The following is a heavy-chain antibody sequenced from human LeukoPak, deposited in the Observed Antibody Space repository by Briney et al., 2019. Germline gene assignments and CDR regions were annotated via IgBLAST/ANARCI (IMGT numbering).Heavy chain of an antibody. J-gene: IGHJ4*02. D-gene: IGHD6-6*01. CDR1: GGSISSSYYY. Sequence: SSETLSLTCTVSGGSISSSYYYWGWIRQPPGKGLEWIGSIYYSGSTYYNTSLKSRVTISVDTSKNQVSLQLSSVTAADTAVYYCVRGGGSSPSYWGQGTLVTVSS. CDR3: VRGGGSSPSY. V-gene: IGHV4-39*01. CDR2: IYYSGST.